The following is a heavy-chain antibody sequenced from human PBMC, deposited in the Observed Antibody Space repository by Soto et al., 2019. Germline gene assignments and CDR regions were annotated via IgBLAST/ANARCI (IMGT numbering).Heavy chain of an antibody. CDR1: GGSFSGYY. J-gene: IGHJ4*02. CDR3: ARGNFGGYYYFEY. Sequence: PSETLSLTCAVYGGSFSGYYWSWIRQPPGKGLEWIGEINHSGSTNYNPSLKSRVTISVDTSKNQFSLKLSSVTAADTAVYYCARGNFGGYYYFEYWGQGTRVTVSS. V-gene: IGHV4-34*01. D-gene: IGHD3-22*01. CDR2: INHSGST.